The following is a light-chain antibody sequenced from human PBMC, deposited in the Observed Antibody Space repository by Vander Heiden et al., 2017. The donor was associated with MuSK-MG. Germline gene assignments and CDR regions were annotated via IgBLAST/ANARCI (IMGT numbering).Light chain of an antibody. CDR1: SSDVGGYNY. V-gene: IGLV2-14*01. CDR3: SSYTSSRTVL. Sequence: SALTQPASVSGSPGPSITIACTGTSSDVGGYNYVAWYQQHPGRGPKLMIYEVNNRPSGVSNRFSGSKSGNTASLTISGRQADDDADYYCSSYTSSRTVLFGGGTKLTVL. J-gene: IGLJ2*01. CDR2: EVN.